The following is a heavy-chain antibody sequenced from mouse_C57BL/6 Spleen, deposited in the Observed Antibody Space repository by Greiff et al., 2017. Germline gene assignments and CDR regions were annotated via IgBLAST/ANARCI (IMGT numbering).Heavy chain of an antibody. CDR3: AREGAYSRNRDAMDY. CDR2: ISYSGSP. J-gene: IGHJ4*01. CDR1: GYSITSGYD. D-gene: IGHD2-5*01. V-gene: IGHV3-1*01. Sequence: EVKLVESGPGMVKPSQSLSFTCTVTGYSITSGYDWHWIRHFPGNKLEWMGYISYSGSPNYNPPLKSTISITHDTSKNHFSRKLNSVTTEDTTTYYCAREGAYSRNRDAMDYWGQGTSVTVSS.